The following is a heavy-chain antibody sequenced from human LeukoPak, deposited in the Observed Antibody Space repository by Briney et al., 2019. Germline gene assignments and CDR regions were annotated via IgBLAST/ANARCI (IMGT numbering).Heavy chain of an antibody. CDR2: IYTSGST. V-gene: IGHV4-4*07. CDR3: AREGDSSGWYWSDP. Sequence: SETLSLTCTVSGGSISSYYWSWIRQPAGKGLEWIGRIYTSGSTNYNPSLKSRVTMSVDTSKHQFSLKLSSVTAADTAVYYCAREGDSSGWYWSDPWGQGTLVTVSS. J-gene: IGHJ5*02. CDR1: GGSISSYY. D-gene: IGHD6-19*01.